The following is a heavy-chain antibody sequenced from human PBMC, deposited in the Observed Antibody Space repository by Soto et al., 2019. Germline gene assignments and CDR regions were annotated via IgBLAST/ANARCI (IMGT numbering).Heavy chain of an antibody. J-gene: IGHJ5*02. Sequence: QVQLVESGGGVVQPGRSLRLSCAASGFTFSSYGMHWVRQAPGKGLEWVAVISYDGSNKYYADSVKGRFTISRDNSKNTLYLQMNSLRAEDTAVYYCAKDLEVFNEQRRGFDPWGQGTLVTVSS. CDR3: AKDLEVFNEQRRGFDP. CDR1: GFTFSSYG. D-gene: IGHD1-1*01. CDR2: ISYDGSNK. V-gene: IGHV3-30*18.